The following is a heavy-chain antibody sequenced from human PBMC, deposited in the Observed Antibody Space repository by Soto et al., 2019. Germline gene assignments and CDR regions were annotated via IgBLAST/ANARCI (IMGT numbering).Heavy chain of an antibody. J-gene: IGHJ3*02. Sequence: SETLSLTCAVYGGSFSGYYWSWIRQPPGKGLEWIGEINHSGSTNYNPSLKSRVTISVDTSKNQFSLKLSSVTAADTAVYYCARGRQIAVAGTNAFDTWGQGTMVTVSS. CDR3: ARGRQIAVAGTNAFDT. D-gene: IGHD6-19*01. CDR2: INHSGST. V-gene: IGHV4-34*01. CDR1: GGSFSGYY.